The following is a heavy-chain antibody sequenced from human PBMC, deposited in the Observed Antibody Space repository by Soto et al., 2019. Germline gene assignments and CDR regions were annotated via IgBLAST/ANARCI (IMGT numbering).Heavy chain of an antibody. Sequence: GGSLRLSCAASGFTFSSYAMSWVRQAPGKGLEWVSAISGSGGSTYYADSVKGRFTISRDNSKNTLYLQMNSLRAEDTAVYYCAKAIVPYCSGGSCSYDYWGPGLLVTVFS. CDR1: GFTFSSYA. D-gene: IGHD2-15*01. CDR2: ISGSGGST. CDR3: AKAIVPYCSGGSCSYDY. V-gene: IGHV3-23*01. J-gene: IGHJ4*02.